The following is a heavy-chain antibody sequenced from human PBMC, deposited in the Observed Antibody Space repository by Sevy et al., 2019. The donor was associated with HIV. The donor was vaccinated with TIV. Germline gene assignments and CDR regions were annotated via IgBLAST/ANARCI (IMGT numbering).Heavy chain of an antibody. J-gene: IGHJ4*03. V-gene: IGHV4-59*08. CDR1: SGSIGNYY. CDR2: IYYSGNT. Sequence: SETPSLTCSVSSGSIGNYYWYWIQQPPGRGLEWLGLIYYSGNTNYNPSLKSRVTMSIDTSKNQFSLRLSSLTAADTAVYYCARRAFLGGYFDSWGQGILVTVSS. CDR3: ARRAFLGGYFDS. D-gene: IGHD3-16*01.